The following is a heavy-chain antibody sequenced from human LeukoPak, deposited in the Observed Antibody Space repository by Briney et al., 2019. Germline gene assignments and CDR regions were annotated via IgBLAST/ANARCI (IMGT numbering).Heavy chain of an antibody. CDR3: ARGGYSTGWYSPWYFDL. CDR2: MNPNSGNT. J-gene: IGHJ2*01. CDR1: GYTFTSYA. Sequence: ASVKVSCKASGYTFTSYAMNWVRQATGQGLEWMGWMNPNSGNTGYAQKFQGRVTMTRNTSISTAYMELSSLRSEDTAVYYCARGGYSTGWYSPWYFDLWGRGTLVTVSS. D-gene: IGHD6-19*01. V-gene: IGHV1-8*02.